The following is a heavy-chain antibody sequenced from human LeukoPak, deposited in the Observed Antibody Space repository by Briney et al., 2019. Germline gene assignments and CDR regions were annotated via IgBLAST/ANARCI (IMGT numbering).Heavy chain of an antibody. V-gene: IGHV3-7*01. CDR3: ARDAYDFWSGYYYFDY. CDR1: GFTFSTYE. J-gene: IGHJ4*02. Sequence: GGSLRLSCAASGFTFSTYEMNWVRQAPGKGLEWVANIKQDGSEKYYVDSVKGRFTISRDNAKNSLYLQMNSLRAEDTAVYYCARDAYDFWSGYYYFDYWGQGTLVTVSS. D-gene: IGHD3-3*01. CDR2: IKQDGSEK.